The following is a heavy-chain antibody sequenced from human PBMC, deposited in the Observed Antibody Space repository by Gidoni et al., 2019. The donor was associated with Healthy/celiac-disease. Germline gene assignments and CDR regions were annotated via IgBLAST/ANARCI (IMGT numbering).Heavy chain of an antibody. Sequence: EVQLVESGGGLVKPGGSLRLSCAASGFTFSSYSMNWVRQAPGKGLEWVSSISSSSSYIYYADSVKGRLTISRDNAKNSLYLQMNSLRAEDTAVYYCARASGGPIVGDAFDIWGQGTMVTVSS. D-gene: IGHD3-22*01. V-gene: IGHV3-21*01. CDR2: ISSSSSYI. J-gene: IGHJ3*02. CDR3: ARASGGPIVGDAFDI. CDR1: GFTFSSYS.